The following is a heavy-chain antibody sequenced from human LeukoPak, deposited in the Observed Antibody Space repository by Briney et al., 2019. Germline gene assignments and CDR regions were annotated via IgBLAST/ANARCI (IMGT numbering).Heavy chain of an antibody. CDR3: AKDHYKLSVAANDAFDI. Sequence: PGGSLRLSCAASGFTFSSYAMSWVRQAPGKGLEWVSAFSGSGGSTYYADSVKGRFTISRDNSNNTLYLQMNSLRAEDTAVYYCAKDHYKLSVAANDAFDIWGQGTMVTVSS. CDR2: FSGSGGST. D-gene: IGHD2-21*02. CDR1: GFTFSSYA. V-gene: IGHV3-23*01. J-gene: IGHJ3*02.